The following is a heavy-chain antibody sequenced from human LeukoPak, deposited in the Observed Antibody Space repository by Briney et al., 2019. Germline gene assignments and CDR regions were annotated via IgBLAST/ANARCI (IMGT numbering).Heavy chain of an antibody. V-gene: IGHV3-7*01. CDR2: IQQEGREK. CDR1: GFTLSSYW. J-gene: IGHJ6*03. CDR3: ARAPGIAAARGSYYYYYYMDV. D-gene: IGHD6-13*01. Sequence: GGSLRLSCAASGFTLSSYWMSWVRQAPRKGLEWVANIQQEGREKYYVDSVMGRFTISRDNAKNSLYLQMNSLRAEDTAVYYCARAPGIAAARGSYYYYYYMDVWGKGTTVTVSS.